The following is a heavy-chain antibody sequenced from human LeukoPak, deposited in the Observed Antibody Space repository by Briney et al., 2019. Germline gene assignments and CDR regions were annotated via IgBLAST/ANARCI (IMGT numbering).Heavy chain of an antibody. Sequence: ASVKVSCKASGYTFTSYYMHWVRQAPGQGLEWMGIINPSGGSTSYAQKFQGRVTMTRDTSTSTVYMELSSLKSEDTAVYYCATAYNYGRDAFDIWGQGTMVTVSS. J-gene: IGHJ3*02. CDR1: GYTFTSYY. CDR3: ATAYNYGRDAFDI. V-gene: IGHV1-46*01. D-gene: IGHD5-18*01. CDR2: INPSGGST.